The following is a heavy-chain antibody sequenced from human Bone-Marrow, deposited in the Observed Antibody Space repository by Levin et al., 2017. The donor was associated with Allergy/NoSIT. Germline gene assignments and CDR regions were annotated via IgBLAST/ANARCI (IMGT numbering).Heavy chain of an antibody. CDR2: ISGSGDST. CDR3: AKDVGHWIDGLAF. V-gene: IGHV3-23*01. D-gene: IGHD1-1*01. J-gene: IGHJ4*02. CDR1: GFTFSSYA. Sequence: GGSLRLSCAASGFTFSSYAMSWVRQAPGKGLEWVSGISGSGDSTYYADSVKGRFTISRDNSKNTLYLQMNSLRAEDTAVYYCAKDVGHWIDGLAFWGQGTLVTVSS.